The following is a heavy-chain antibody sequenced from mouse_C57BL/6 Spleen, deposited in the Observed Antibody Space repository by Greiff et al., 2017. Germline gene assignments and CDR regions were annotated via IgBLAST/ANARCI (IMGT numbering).Heavy chain of an antibody. J-gene: IGHJ4*01. D-gene: IGHD1-3*01. CDR1: GYTFTSYW. V-gene: IGHV1-61*01. CDR2: IYPSDSET. Sequence: QVQLQQPGAELVRPGSSVKLSCKASGYTFTSYWMDWVQQRPGQGLEWIGNIYPSDSETHYNQKFKDKATLTVDKSSSTAYMQLSSLTSEDSAVYYCARAGSKGAMDYWGQGTSVTVSS. CDR3: ARAGSKGAMDY.